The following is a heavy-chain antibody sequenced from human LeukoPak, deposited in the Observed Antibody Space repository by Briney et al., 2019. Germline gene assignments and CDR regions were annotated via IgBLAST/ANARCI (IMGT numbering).Heavy chain of an antibody. CDR2: IYPGDSDT. CDR1: GYTFTTYW. J-gene: IGHJ1*01. D-gene: IGHD2-21*02. V-gene: IGHV5-51*01. Sequence: KDGESLKISCQGSGYTFTTYWIGWVRQMPGRGLEWMGIIYPGDSDTRYSPSFQGQVTISADKSINTAYLQWSSLKASDTAMYYCARSPCGGDCYSGHFQHWGQGTLVTVSS. CDR3: ARSPCGGDCYSGHFQH.